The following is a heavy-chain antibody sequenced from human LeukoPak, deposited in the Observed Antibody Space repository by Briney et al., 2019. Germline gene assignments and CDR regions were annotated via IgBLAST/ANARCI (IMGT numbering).Heavy chain of an antibody. CDR3: ARDTGTCYYYGMDV. D-gene: IGHD2-8*02. J-gene: IGHJ6*02. Sequence: GGSLRLSCAASGCAFSSYWMHWVRQAPGKGLVWVSRINSDGSSTSYADSVKGRFITSRDNAKNTLYLQMNSLRAEDTAVYYCARDTGTCYYYGMDVWGQGTTVTASS. CDR2: INSDGSST. CDR1: GCAFSSYW. V-gene: IGHV3-74*01.